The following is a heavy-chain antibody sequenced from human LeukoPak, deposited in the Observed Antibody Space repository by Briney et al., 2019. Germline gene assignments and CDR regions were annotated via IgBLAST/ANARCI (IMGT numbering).Heavy chain of an antibody. CDR2: IWYDGSNK. V-gene: IGHV3-33*01. CDR1: GFTFSSYG. D-gene: IGHD2-2*03. J-gene: IGHJ4*02. Sequence: PGGSLRLSCAASGFTFSSYGMHWVRQAPGKGLEWVAVIWYDGSNKYYADSVKGRFTISRDNSKNTLYLQMNSLRAEDTAVYYCARDTDGDGYCSSTSCYPFDYWGQGTLVTVSS. CDR3: ARDTDGDGYCSSTSCYPFDY.